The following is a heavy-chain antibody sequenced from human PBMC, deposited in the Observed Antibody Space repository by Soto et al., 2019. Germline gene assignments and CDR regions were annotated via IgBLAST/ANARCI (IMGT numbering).Heavy chain of an antibody. Sequence: PSETLSLTCTVSGGSISSGDYYWSWIRQVPGKGLEWIGYIYYSGSTYYNPSLKSRVAMPVNTSKNQFSLKLSSVTAADTAVYFCARAPVGLDTISYFDYWGQGKLVTVSS. J-gene: IGHJ4*02. D-gene: IGHD3-3*01. V-gene: IGHV4-30-4*08. CDR3: ARAPVGLDTISYFDY. CDR2: IYYSGST. CDR1: GGSISSGDYY.